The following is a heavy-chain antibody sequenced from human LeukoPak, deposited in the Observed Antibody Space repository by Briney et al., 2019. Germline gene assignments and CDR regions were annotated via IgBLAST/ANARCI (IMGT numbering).Heavy chain of an antibody. D-gene: IGHD4-23*01. CDR1: GFTFSDYY. J-gene: IGHJ3*02. CDR3: ARGGTAVIAPYAFDI. CDR2: IYYSGST. Sequence: LRLSCAASGFTFSDYYMSWIRQPPGKGLEWIGYIYYSGSTNCNPSVKSRVAMSVDTSKKQFSLKLSSLTAADTAVYYCARGGTAVIAPYAFDIWGQGTMVTVSS. V-gene: IGHV4-59*01.